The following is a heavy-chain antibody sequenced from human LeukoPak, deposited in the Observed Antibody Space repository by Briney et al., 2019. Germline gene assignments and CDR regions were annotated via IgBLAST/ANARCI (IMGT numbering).Heavy chain of an antibody. J-gene: IGHJ6*03. Sequence: PGGSLRLSCAASGFTFSNAWMSWVRQAPGKGLEWVGRIKSKTDGGTTDYAAPVKGRFTISRDDSKNTLYLQMNSLKTEDTAVYYCTTGKALYYDFWSGYFKTYYYYYMDVWGKGTTVTVSS. V-gene: IGHV3-15*01. CDR2: IKSKTDGGTT. CDR3: TTGKALYYDFWSGYFKTYYYYYMDV. D-gene: IGHD3-3*01. CDR1: GFTFSNAW.